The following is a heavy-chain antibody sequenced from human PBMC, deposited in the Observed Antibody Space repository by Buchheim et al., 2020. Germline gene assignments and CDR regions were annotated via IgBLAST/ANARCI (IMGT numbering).Heavy chain of an antibody. CDR2: MNPNSGNT. CDR1: GYTFTSYD. Sequence: QVQLAQSGAEVKKPGAPVKVSCKASGYTFTSYDINWVRQATGQGLEWMGWMNPNSGNTGYAQKFQGRVTMTRNTSISTAYMELSSLRSEDTAVYYCARGFRSSSWLDTSYYGMDVWGQGTT. J-gene: IGHJ6*02. D-gene: IGHD6-13*01. CDR3: ARGFRSSSWLDTSYYGMDV. V-gene: IGHV1-8*01.